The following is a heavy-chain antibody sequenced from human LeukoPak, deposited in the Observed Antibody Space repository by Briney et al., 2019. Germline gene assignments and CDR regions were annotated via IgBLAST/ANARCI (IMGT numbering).Heavy chain of an antibody. Sequence: GGSLRLSCAASGFTFSSYAMHWVRQAPGKGLEWVALISYDGSNKYYADSVKGRFTISRDNSKNTLYLQMNSQRAEDTAVYYCAALKGGHFDYWGQGTLVTVSS. D-gene: IGHD3-16*01. J-gene: IGHJ4*02. CDR2: ISYDGSNK. CDR3: AALKGGHFDY. V-gene: IGHV3-30-3*01. CDR1: GFTFSSYA.